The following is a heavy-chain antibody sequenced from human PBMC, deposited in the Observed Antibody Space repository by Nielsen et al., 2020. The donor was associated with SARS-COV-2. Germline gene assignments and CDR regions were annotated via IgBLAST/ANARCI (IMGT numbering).Heavy chain of an antibody. CDR3: ARGLLCRGGSSSCPRKDNWFDP. D-gene: IGHD6-13*01. V-gene: IGHV4-34*01. CDR2: INHSGRT. J-gene: IGHJ5*02. Sequence: PGKGLEWVGEINHSGRTSDSPSLKSRVSISVDTSKNQFSLKLSSVTAADTAVYYCARGLLCRGGSSSCPRKDNWFDPWGQGTLVTVSS.